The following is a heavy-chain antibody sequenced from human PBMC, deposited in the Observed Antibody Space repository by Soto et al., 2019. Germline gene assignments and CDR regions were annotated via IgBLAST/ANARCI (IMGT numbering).Heavy chain of an antibody. CDR2: FSTYSGHT. D-gene: IGHD1-1*01. CDR1: GYTFSNYA. CDR3: ARETARAFDF. J-gene: IGHJ3*01. Sequence: QIQLVQSGAEVKKPGASVKVSCKTSGYTFSNYAITWVRQAPGQGLEWMGWFSTYSGHTNYAQDLQDSVTMTTDTSTDTAYMELRSLRPDDTAIYYSARETARAFDFWGQGAMVSVSS. V-gene: IGHV1-18*04.